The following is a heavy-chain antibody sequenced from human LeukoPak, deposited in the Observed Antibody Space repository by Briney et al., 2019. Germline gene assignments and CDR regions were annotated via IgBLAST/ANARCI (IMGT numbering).Heavy chain of an antibody. D-gene: IGHD6-6*01. J-gene: IGHJ4*02. V-gene: IGHV3-23*01. CDR2: ISGSGCST. Sequence: GGSLRLSCAPSRFTFSSYGMTWVRLDPADRLEWASGISGSGCSTYYADSVKGRFTISRDNSKNMLYLQMNSLRAEYTAVYYCAKVGIIAARREYDGWGSSPYWGQRTLVTVSS. CDR3: AKVGIIAARREYDGWGSSPY. CDR1: RFTFSSYG.